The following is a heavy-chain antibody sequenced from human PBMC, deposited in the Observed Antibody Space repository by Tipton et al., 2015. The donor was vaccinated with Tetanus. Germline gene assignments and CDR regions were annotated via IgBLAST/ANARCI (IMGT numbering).Heavy chain of an antibody. J-gene: IGHJ4*02. CDR3: SSSPGNHYLAFFDY. CDR2: IHPGGNT. CDR1: GGSFSGYY. V-gene: IGHV4-34*01. Sequence: TLSLTCAVYGGSFSGYYLTWIRQSPGKGLEWIGEIHPGGNTYYSASLKSRVTISIDTSKNQFSLRLSSVTAADTAVYYCSSSPGNHYLAFFDYWGRGTLVTVSS. D-gene: IGHD2/OR15-2a*01.